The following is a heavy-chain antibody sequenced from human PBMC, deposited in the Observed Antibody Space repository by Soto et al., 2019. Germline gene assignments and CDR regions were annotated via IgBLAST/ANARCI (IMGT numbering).Heavy chain of an antibody. CDR1: GYTFTSYA. CDR2: INAGNGNT. J-gene: IGHJ6*02. D-gene: IGHD3-22*01. CDR3: ARVTLTYYYDSSGYYDKYYYGMDV. V-gene: IGHV1-3*01. Sequence: ASVKVSCKASGYTFTSYAMHWVRQAPGQRLEWMGWINAGNGNTKYSQKSQGRVTITRDTSASTAYMELSRLRSDDTAVYYCARVTLTYYYDSSGYYDKYYYGMDVWGQGTTVTVSS.